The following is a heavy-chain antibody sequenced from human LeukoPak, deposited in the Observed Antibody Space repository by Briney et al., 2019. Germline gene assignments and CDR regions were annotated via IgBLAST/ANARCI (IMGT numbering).Heavy chain of an antibody. D-gene: IGHD2/OR15-2a*01. CDR3: ARSIIGSPWFDP. Sequence: GGSLRLSCVVSGFTFSNAWMNWVRQAPGKGLEWVSSISGGGRSIYYADSVQGRSTISRDNAKDSLYLQMNSLRAEDTAVYYCARSIIGSPWFDPWGQGTLVTVSS. CDR1: GFTFSNAW. CDR2: ISGGGRSI. V-gene: IGHV3-21*01. J-gene: IGHJ5*02.